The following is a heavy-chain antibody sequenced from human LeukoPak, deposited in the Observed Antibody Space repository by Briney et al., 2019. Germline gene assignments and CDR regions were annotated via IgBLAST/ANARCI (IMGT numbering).Heavy chain of an antibody. V-gene: IGHV3-7*04. D-gene: IGHD6-6*01. CDR1: GFTFSTYW. CDR3: ARDWEYSSSSVY. J-gene: IGHJ4*02. CDR2: IKQDGSEK. Sequence: GGSLKLSCAASGFTFSTYWMSWVRQAPGKGLEWVANIKQDGSEKYYVDSVKGRFTISRDNAKNSLYLQMNSLRAEDTAVYYCARDWEYSSSSVYWGQGTLVTVSS.